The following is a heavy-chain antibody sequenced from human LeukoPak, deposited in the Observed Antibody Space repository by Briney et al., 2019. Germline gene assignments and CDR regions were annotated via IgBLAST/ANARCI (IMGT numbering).Heavy chain of an antibody. CDR2: ISGDGDTS. V-gene: IGHV3-43*02. Sequence: PGGSLRLSCAASGFTFDDYAMHWVRQAPGRGLEWVFLISGDGDTSSYADSVKGRFTISRDNAKNSLYLQMDSLRAEDTAVYYCARDPPPVASPFDIWGQGTLATVSP. J-gene: IGHJ4*02. CDR1: GFTFDDYA. D-gene: IGHD5-12*01. CDR3: ARDPPPVASPFDI.